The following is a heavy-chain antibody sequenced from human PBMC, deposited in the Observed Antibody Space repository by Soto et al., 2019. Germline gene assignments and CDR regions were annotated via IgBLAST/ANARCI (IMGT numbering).Heavy chain of an antibody. CDR3: AHIDPEIVTVGGHGGFDY. Sequence: QITLKESGPTLVKPPQTLTLTCTFSGFSLTSGVGVGWIRQPPGKALEWLALIYWDDDKRYSPSLQNRLTITKDTSKTQVILTMTNVGPVDTATYFCAHIDPEIVTVGGHGGFDYWGQGTLVTVSS. J-gene: IGHJ4*02. CDR2: IYWDDDK. D-gene: IGHD5-12*01. CDR1: GFSLTSGVG. V-gene: IGHV2-5*02.